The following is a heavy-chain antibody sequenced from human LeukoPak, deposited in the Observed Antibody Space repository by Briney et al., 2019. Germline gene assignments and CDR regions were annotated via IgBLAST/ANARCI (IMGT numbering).Heavy chain of an antibody. Sequence: SETLSLTCTVSGGSISSGSYYWSWIRQPAGKGLEWIGRAYISGCPNYNPSLKSRVTISVDTSKNQFSLKLNSVTAADTAVYYCARVYGDYDNWFDPWGQGTLVTVSS. V-gene: IGHV4-61*02. CDR1: GGSISSGSYY. J-gene: IGHJ5*02. CDR2: AYISGCP. D-gene: IGHD4-17*01. CDR3: ARVYGDYDNWFDP.